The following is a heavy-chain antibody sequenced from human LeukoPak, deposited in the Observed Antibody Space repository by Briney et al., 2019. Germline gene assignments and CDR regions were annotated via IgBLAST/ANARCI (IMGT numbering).Heavy chain of an antibody. V-gene: IGHV1-24*01. D-gene: IGHD3-9*01. J-gene: IGHJ5*02. Sequence: GSSVTVSFKGSGYTLTKLSMHWVRQAPGKGLEGMGGFDPENGETVHAQKFQGRVTMTRDMSTSKVYMELSSLRSEDTAVYYCARGYYDIWYGWFDPWGQGTLVTVSS. CDR3: ARGYYDIWYGWFDP. CDR1: GYTLTKLS. CDR2: FDPENGET.